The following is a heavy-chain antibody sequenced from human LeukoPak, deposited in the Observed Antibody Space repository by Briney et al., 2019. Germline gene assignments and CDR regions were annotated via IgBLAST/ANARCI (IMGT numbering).Heavy chain of an antibody. V-gene: IGHV4-39*01. Sequence: SGTLSLTCTVSGDSINTGDDYWGWIRQPPGRGLEWIGTIHYSGTTYYNPSLKSRVSISVETSKNHFSLKVTSVTAADTAVYFWARHRLATFRAPFDHWGQGALVTVSS. CDR3: ARHRLATFRAPFDH. CDR1: GDSINTGDDY. CDR2: IHYSGTT. D-gene: IGHD5-12*01. J-gene: IGHJ4*02.